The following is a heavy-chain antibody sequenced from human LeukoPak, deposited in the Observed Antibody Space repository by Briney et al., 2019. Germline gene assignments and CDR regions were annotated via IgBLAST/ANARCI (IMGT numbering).Heavy chain of an antibody. CDR2: IYYSGST. Sequence: SETLSLTCTVSGDSIRRSSYYWGWIRQPLGKGLEWIGSIYYSGSTNYNPSLKSRVTISVDTSKNQFSLKLSSVTAADTAVYFCARQPTYYDTNLGGYFDYWGQGTLVIVSS. D-gene: IGHD3-16*01. CDR3: ARQPTYYDTNLGGYFDY. J-gene: IGHJ4*02. V-gene: IGHV4-39*01. CDR1: GDSIRRSSYY.